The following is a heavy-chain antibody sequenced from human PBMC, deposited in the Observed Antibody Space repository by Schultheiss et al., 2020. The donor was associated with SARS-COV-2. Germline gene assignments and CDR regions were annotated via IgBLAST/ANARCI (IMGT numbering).Heavy chain of an antibody. D-gene: IGHD3-3*01. CDR2: ISWNSGSI. Sequence: SLKISCAASGFTFDDYAMHWVRQAPGKCLEWVSGISWNSGSIGYADSVKGRFTISRDNAKNSLYLQMNSLRAEDTALYYCAKDIGDITIFGVVTGFDYWGQGTRVTVSS. V-gene: IGHV3-9*01. CDR1: GFTFDDYA. CDR3: AKDIGDITIFGVVTGFDY. J-gene: IGHJ4*02.